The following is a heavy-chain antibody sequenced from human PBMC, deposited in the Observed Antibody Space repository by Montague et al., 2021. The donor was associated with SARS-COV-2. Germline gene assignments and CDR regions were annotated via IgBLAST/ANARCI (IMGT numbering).Heavy chain of an antibody. CDR1: GFPFGDYA. CDR3: AKDYYFGAFDI. V-gene: IGHV3-9*01. Sequence: SRRISWAASGFPFGDYAMHWVRQTPGKGLEWVSGISWNSGSRGYADSVKGRFTIYRDNAKNSLYLQMNSLRTEDTAFYYCAKDYYFGAFDIWGQGTMVTVSS. CDR2: ISWNSGSR. D-gene: IGHD3-10*01. J-gene: IGHJ3*02.